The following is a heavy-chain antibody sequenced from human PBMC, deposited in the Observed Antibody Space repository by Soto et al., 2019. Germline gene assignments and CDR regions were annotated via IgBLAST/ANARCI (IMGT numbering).Heavy chain of an antibody. V-gene: IGHV4-59*01. CDR1: GGSISSYY. J-gene: IGHJ6*02. D-gene: IGHD2-2*01. Sequence: PSETLSVTCTVSGGSISSYYWSWFRQLPGKGLEWIGYIYYSGSTNYNPSLKSRVTISVDTSKNQFSLKLSSVTAADTAVYYCAREGCSSTCCYPPYYRYGMDVRGQRYTVTVSS. CDR3: AREGCSSTCCYPPYYRYGMDV. CDR2: IYYSGST.